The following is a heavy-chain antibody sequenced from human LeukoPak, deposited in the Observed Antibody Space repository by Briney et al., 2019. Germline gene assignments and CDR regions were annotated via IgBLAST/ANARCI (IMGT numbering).Heavy chain of an antibody. CDR1: GFTFRNFA. J-gene: IGHJ4*02. CDR3: ARGGPVAATIGTFDY. D-gene: IGHD2-15*01. Sequence: GGSLRLSCAASGFTFRNFAMGWVRQAPGKGLEWVSVISAGDGDNPYYADSVKGRFTISRDNSKNTLYLQMNSLRAEDTAVYYCARGGPVAATIGTFDYWGQGTLVTVSS. CDR2: ISAGDGDNP. V-gene: IGHV3-23*01.